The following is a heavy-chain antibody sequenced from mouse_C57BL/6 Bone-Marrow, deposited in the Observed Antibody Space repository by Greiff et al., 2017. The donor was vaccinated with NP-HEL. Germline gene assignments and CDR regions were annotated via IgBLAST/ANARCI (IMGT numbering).Heavy chain of an antibody. Sequence: VQLQQSGPELVKPGASVKISCKASGYAFSSSWMNWVKQRPGTGLEWIGRIYPGDGDTNYNGKVKGKATLTADKSSSTAYMQLSSLTSEDSAVYFCARRGGFAYWGQGTLVTVSA. J-gene: IGHJ3*01. CDR3: ARRGGFAY. V-gene: IGHV1-82*01. CDR2: IYPGDGDT. CDR1: GYAFSSSW.